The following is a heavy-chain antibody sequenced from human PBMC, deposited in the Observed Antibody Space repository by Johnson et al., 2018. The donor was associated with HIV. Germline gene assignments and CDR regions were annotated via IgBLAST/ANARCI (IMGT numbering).Heavy chain of an antibody. V-gene: IGHV3-9*01. CDR3: TTARVSYDSSGYNAFDI. Sequence: EVQLVESGGGLVQPGRSLRLSCVASGFIFDDYTMHWVRQAPGKGLEWVSVISWNNANTAYADSVKGRFTISRDNSKNTLYLQMNSLKTEDTAVYYCTTARVSYDSSGYNAFDIWGQGTMVTVSS. J-gene: IGHJ3*02. CDR1: GFIFDDYT. D-gene: IGHD3-22*01. CDR2: ISWNNANT.